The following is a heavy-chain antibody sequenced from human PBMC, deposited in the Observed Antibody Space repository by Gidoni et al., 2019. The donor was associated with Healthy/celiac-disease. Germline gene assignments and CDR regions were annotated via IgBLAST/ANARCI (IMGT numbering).Heavy chain of an antibody. D-gene: IGHD3-3*01. CDR1: GGSVRSGRYY. CDR3: ARAGYDFWSGYSDY. Sequence: QVQLQESGPGLVKPSETLSLTCTVPGGSVRSGRYYWSWIRQPPSKGLEWIGYIYYSGSTNYNPSLKRRVTISVDTSKNQFSLKLSSVTAADTAVYYCARAGYDFWSGYSDYWGQGTLVTVSS. V-gene: IGHV4-61*01. CDR2: IYYSGST. J-gene: IGHJ4*02.